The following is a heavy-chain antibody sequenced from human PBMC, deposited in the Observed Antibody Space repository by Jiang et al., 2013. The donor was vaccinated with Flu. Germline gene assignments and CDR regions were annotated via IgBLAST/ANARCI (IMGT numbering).Heavy chain of an antibody. V-gene: IGHV5-10-1*01. Sequence: GAEVKKPGESLTISCKGSGFAVTDYWITWVRQMPGKGLEWMGTLDPGASFSKYSPSFQGHVTMSPDRSTATAYLQWTSLKASDSAMYYCASRNGEHNIIWGHGTLVTVSS. CDR1: GFAVTDYW. CDR3: ASRNGEHNII. D-gene: IGHD2-8*01. J-gene: IGHJ4*01. CDR2: LDPGASFS.